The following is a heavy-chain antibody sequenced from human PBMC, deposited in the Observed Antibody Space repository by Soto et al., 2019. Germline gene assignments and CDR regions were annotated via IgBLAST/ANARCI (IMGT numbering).Heavy chain of an antibody. CDR2: VSADGNRQ. CDR1: GFSFGAYG. J-gene: IGHJ4*02. Sequence: QVQLVESGGGAAQPGTSLTLSCAASGFSFGAYGMHWVRQAPGKGLEWVAVVSADGNRQLYGDSVRGRFTISRDNSKNTLHLQMNSLRSDDTAMYYCAKVSVGYVDPNLGLAEAYWGQGARVTVSS. D-gene: IGHD3-16*01. CDR3: AKVSVGYVDPNLGLAEAY. V-gene: IGHV3-30*18.